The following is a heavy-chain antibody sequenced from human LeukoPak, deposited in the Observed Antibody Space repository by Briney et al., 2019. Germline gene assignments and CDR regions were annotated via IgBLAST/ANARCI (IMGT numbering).Heavy chain of an antibody. CDR3: TRGSIAYYYMDV. D-gene: IGHD3-22*01. Sequence: SETLSLTCTVSGGSISSSSYYWGWIRQPPGKGLEWIGSIYYSGSTYYNPSLKSRVTISVDTSKNQFSLKLSSVTAADTAVYYCTRGSIAYYYMDVWGKGTTVAISS. CDR2: IYYSGST. J-gene: IGHJ6*03. V-gene: IGHV4-39*07. CDR1: GGSISSSSYY.